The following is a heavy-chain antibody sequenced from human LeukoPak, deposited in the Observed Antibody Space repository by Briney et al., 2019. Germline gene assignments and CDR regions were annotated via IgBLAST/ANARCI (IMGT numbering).Heavy chain of an antibody. CDR2: ISGSGGST. D-gene: IGHD3-22*01. V-gene: IGHV3-23*01. Sequence: GGSLRLSCAASGFTSSSYVMSWVRQAPGKGLEWVSTISGSGGSTYYADSVKGRFTISRDNSKDTLYLQMNSLRAENTAVYYCAKGQSGYKYDHRSHVLDAFDIWGQGTMVTVSS. CDR3: AKGQSGYKYDHRSHVLDAFDI. J-gene: IGHJ3*02. CDR1: GFTSSSYV.